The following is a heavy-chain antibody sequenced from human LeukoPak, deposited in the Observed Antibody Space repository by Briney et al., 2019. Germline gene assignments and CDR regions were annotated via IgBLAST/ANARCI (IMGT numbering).Heavy chain of an antibody. CDR1: GSTFSSYA. CDR3: ARERDGYNYWFDY. D-gene: IGHD5-24*01. Sequence: SVKVSCKASGSTFSSYAISWVRQAPGQGLEWMGGIIPIFGTANYAQKFQGRVTITADKSTSTAYMELSSLRSEDTAVYYCARERDGYNYWFDYWGQGTLVTVSS. J-gene: IGHJ4*02. CDR2: IIPIFGTA. V-gene: IGHV1-69*06.